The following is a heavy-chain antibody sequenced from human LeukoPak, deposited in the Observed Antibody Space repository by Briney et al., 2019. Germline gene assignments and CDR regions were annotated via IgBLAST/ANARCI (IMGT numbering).Heavy chain of an antibody. V-gene: IGHV4-4*07. CDR1: GGSISSYY. J-gene: IGHJ4*02. CDR2: IYTSGST. D-gene: IGHD3-22*01. Sequence: SETLSLTCTVSGGSISSYYWSWIRQPAGKGLEWIGRIYTSGSTNYNPSLKSRVTISVDTSKNQFSLKLSSVTAADTAVYYCARDVRSSGYSYYFDYWGQGTLVTVSS. CDR3: ARDVRSSGYSYYFDY.